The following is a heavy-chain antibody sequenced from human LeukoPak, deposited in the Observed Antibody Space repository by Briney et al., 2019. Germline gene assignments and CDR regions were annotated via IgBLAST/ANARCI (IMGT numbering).Heavy chain of an antibody. CDR1: GGSISSGGYY. D-gene: IGHD2-21*02. CDR2: IYYSGST. Sequence: SQTLSLTCTVSGGSISSGGYYWSWIRQHPGKGLEWIGYIYYSGSTYYNPSLKSRVTISKDTSKNQFSLKLSSVTAADTAVYYCAKNLGGDPTWFDPWGQGTLVTVSS. J-gene: IGHJ5*02. V-gene: IGHV4-31*03. CDR3: AKNLGGDPTWFDP.